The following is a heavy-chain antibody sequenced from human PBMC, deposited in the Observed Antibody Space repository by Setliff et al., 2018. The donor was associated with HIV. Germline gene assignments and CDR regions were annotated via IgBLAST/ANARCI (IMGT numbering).Heavy chain of an antibody. V-gene: IGHV3-9*01. Sequence: GGSLRLSCEASGFTFDDYAMHWGRQAPGKGLEWVAGINWNSVSRAYADSVQGRFTISRDNAKNLVYLEMNSLRPEDTALYFCAKDYGDGYNWGAFDIWGQGTMVTVSS. CDR1: GFTFDDYA. CDR3: AKDYGDGYNWGAFDI. J-gene: IGHJ3*02. CDR2: INWNSVSR. D-gene: IGHD1-1*01.